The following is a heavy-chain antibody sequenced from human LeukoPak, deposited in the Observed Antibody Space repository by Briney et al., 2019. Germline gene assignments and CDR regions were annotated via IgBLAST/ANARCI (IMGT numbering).Heavy chain of an antibody. CDR2: IKQDGSEK. Sequence: GGSLRFSCAASGFTFSSYWMSWVRQAPGKGLEWVANIKQDGSEKYYVDSVKGRFTISRDNAKNSLYLQMNSLRAEDTAVYYCASLAMVRGVMGNEFDYWGQGTLVTVSS. J-gene: IGHJ4*02. D-gene: IGHD3-10*01. CDR1: GFTFSSYW. CDR3: ASLAMVRGVMGNEFDY. V-gene: IGHV3-7*01.